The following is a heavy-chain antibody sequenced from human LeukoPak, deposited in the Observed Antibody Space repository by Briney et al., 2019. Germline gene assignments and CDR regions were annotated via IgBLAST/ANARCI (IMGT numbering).Heavy chain of an antibody. CDR3: ARGPYGMDV. J-gene: IGHJ6*02. V-gene: IGHV3-48*02. CDR1: GFTFSSYR. Sequence: GGSLRLSCAASGFTFSSYRMKWVRQAPGKGLEWVSSXXXXXTXXXXXSVXXXFXISRXNAKNSLYLQMNSLRDEDTAVYYCARGPYGMDVWGQGTTVTVSS. CDR2: XXXXXTX.